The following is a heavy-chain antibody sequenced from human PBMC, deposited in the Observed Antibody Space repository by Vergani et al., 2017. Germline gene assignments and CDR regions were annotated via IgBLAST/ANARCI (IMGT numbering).Heavy chain of an antibody. V-gene: IGHV3-15*01. J-gene: IGHJ4*02. CDR3: STLALGCSSTSCRPRGY. D-gene: IGHD2-2*01. Sequence: EVQLVESGGGLVKPGGSLRLSCAASGFTFSNAWMSWVRQAPGKGLGWVGRIKSKTDGGTTDYAAPVKGRFTISRDDSKNTLYLQMNSLKTEDTAVYYWSTLALGCSSTSCRPRGYWGQGTLVTVSS. CDR2: IKSKTDGGTT. CDR1: GFTFSNAW.